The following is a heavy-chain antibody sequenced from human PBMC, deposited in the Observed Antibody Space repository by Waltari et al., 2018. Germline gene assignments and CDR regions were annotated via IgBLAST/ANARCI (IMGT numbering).Heavy chain of an antibody. D-gene: IGHD3-10*01. CDR3: ARGQSSGAPDY. CDR2: ISSNGGNT. J-gene: IGHJ4*02. CDR1: GFTFDTYA. Sequence: EVQLVESGGNLVEPGGSLRLARAASGFTFDTYAMHWVRQAPGKGLEYVSAISSNGGNTYYANSVKGRFTISRDNSKNTLYLQMGSLRAEDMAVYYCARGQSSGAPDYWGQGTLVTVSS. V-gene: IGHV3-64*01.